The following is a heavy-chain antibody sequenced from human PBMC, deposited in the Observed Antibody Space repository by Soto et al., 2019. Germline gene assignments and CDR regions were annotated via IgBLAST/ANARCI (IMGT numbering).Heavy chain of an antibody. CDR3: ARGYYVWGSYRYYYGMDV. Sequence: PSETLSLTCAVYGGSFSGYYWSWIRQPPGKGLEWIGEINHSGSTNYNPSLKSRVTISVDTSKNQFSLKLSSVTAADTAVYYCARGYYVWGSYRYYYGMDVWGLGTTVTVSS. D-gene: IGHD3-16*02. J-gene: IGHJ6*02. CDR1: GGSFSGYY. V-gene: IGHV4-34*01. CDR2: INHSGST.